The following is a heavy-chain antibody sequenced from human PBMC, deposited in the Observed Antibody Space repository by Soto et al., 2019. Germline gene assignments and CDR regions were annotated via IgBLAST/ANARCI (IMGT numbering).Heavy chain of an antibody. CDR3: ASDGFGELGVFFY. CDR1: GGSINSGRFY. CDR2: ISYSGTT. Sequence: QVQLQESGPGLVKPSQTLFLICNVSGGSINSGRFYWNWIRQHPGKGLEWIGYISYSGTTHYNPSVKRRLNISMYASTRQSSLNLRSVTAADTAVYYCASDGFGELGVFFYWGQGTLVNVSP. V-gene: IGHV4-31*03. D-gene: IGHD3-10*01. J-gene: IGHJ4*02.